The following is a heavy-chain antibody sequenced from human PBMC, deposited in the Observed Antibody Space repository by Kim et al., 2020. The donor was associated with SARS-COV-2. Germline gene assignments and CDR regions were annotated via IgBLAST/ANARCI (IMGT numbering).Heavy chain of an antibody. J-gene: IGHJ4*02. V-gene: IGHV3-7*01. D-gene: IGHD2-2*01. CDR1: GFIFSDYW. CDR2: IKQDGSEK. CDR3: TRARRSSSYNPFDY. Sequence: GGSLRLSCAASGFIFSDYWMSWVRQAPGKGLEWVANIKQDGSEKNYVDSVKGRFTISRDNGKNSLYLQMNSLRAEDKAVYYCTRARRSSSYNPFDYWGQGNLVTVSA.